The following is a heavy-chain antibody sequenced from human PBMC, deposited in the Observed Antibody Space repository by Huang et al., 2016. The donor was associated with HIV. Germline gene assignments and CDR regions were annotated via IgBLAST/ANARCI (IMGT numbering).Heavy chain of an antibody. CDR1: TFTFGAYW. Sequence: VESGGRSVQPGGSIKLSCVGSTFTFGAYWMSWVGQPPGKGVEWVANIKQEEREKYYVDSEKGRFKISRDNARKVLFLEMDDLRVEDTAIYFCATKTAGMDIWGQGTTVTVSS. J-gene: IGHJ6*02. CDR3: ATKTAGMDI. V-gene: IGHV3-7*01. D-gene: IGHD1-7*01. CDR2: IKQEEREK.